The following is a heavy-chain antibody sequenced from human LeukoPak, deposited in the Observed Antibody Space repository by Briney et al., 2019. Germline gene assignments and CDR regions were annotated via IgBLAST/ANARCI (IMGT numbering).Heavy chain of an antibody. Sequence: GGSLRLSCSASGFTFSSYAMHWVRQAPGKGLKYVSVITSTGGSTYYADSVKGRITISRDNAKNSLYLQMNSLRAEDTAVYYCARDRRAAAAGLFDCWGQGTLVTVSS. CDR3: ARDRRAAAAGLFDC. CDR2: ITSTGGST. D-gene: IGHD6-13*01. CDR1: GFTFSSYA. J-gene: IGHJ4*02. V-gene: IGHV3-64*04.